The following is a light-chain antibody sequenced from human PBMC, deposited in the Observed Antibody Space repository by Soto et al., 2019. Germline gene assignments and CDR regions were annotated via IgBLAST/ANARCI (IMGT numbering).Light chain of an antibody. Sequence: EIVLTQSPGTLSLSPGERATLSCRASQSISSTYLAWYQQKPGQAPRLLIYGASSRATGIPDRFSGSGSGTDFTLTISRLEAEGFAVYYCQQYGSSPLYIFGQGTKLEIK. V-gene: IGKV3-20*01. CDR1: QSISSTY. J-gene: IGKJ2*01. CDR3: QQYGSSPLYI. CDR2: GAS.